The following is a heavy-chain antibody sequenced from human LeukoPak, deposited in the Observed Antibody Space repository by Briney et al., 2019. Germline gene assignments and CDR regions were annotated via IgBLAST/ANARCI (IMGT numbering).Heavy chain of an antibody. V-gene: IGHV3-7*01. CDR2: IKQDGSER. Sequence: GGSLRLSCAASGFTFSGFSMSWVRQSPTKGLEWVANIKQDGSERYYVDSVKGRFTISRDISTDTLWLQMDSLRTEDTAVYYCAKGPLRGTAAAIDYWGQGTLVTVSS. J-gene: IGHJ4*02. CDR3: AKGPLRGTAAAIDY. CDR1: GFTFSGFS. D-gene: IGHD2-2*01.